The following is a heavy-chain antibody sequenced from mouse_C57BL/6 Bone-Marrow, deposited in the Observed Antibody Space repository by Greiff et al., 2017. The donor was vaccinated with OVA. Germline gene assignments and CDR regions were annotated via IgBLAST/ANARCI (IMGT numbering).Heavy chain of an antibody. D-gene: IGHD1-1*01. CDR2: IRLKSDNYAT. J-gene: IGHJ2*01. CDR1: GFTFSNYW. V-gene: IGHV6-3*01. Sequence: DVMLVESGGGLVQPGGSMKLSCVASGFTFSNYWMNWVRQSPEKGLEWVAQIRLKSDNYATHYAESVKGRFTISRDDSKRSVYLQMNNLRAADTGIYYCTYYGSTFDYWGQGTTLTVSS. CDR3: TYYGSTFDY.